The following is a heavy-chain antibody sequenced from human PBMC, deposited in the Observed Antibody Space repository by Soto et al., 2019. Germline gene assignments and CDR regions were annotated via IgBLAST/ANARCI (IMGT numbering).Heavy chain of an antibody. CDR1: GYTFTSYF. Sequence: QVQLVQSGAEVKKPGASVKVSCKASGYTFTSYFMHLVRQAPGQGLEWMGIINPSGGSPTYAQKFQGAVTMTSDTSTSTVYMELSSLRSEDTAVYYCARGPAALDYWGQGTLVTVSS. D-gene: IGHD6-13*01. CDR2: INPSGGSP. CDR3: ARGPAALDY. V-gene: IGHV1-46*01. J-gene: IGHJ4*02.